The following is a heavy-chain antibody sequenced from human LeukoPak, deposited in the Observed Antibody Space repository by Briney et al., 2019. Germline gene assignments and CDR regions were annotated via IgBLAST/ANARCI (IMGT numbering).Heavy chain of an antibody. CDR2: INTDGSST. V-gene: IGHV3-74*01. J-gene: IGHJ5*02. Sequence: GGSLRLSCAASGFTFSSYWVHWIRQLPGKGLVWVSRINTDGSSTSYADSVKGRFTISRDNAKNTLYLQMNSLRAEDTAVYYCARDRPGGFDPWGQGTLVTVSS. CDR3: ARDRPGGFDP. CDR1: GFTFSSYW. D-gene: IGHD3-16*01.